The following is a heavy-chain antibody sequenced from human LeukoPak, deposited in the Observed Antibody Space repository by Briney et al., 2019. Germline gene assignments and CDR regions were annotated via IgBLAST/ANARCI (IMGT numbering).Heavy chain of an antibody. J-gene: IGHJ6*03. CDR2: IYTSGST. Sequence: SETLSLTCTVSGGSIRIYYLSWIRQAAGKGLEWVGRIYTSGSTNYNASLKSRVTISVDKSKDQFSLKLSSVTAADTAVHYCARVIWDPGLVDGGQFRYSYYMDVWGKGTTVTVSS. D-gene: IGHD3-16*01. CDR3: ARVIWDPGLVDGGQFRYSYYMDV. V-gene: IGHV4-4*07. CDR1: GGSIRIYY.